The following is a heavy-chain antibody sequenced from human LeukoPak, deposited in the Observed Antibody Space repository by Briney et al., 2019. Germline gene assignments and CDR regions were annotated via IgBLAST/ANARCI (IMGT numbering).Heavy chain of an antibody. CDR2: ISTDGGGT. J-gene: IGHJ4*02. V-gene: IGHV3-64D*06. CDR3: VKYHNSCYSV. D-gene: IGHD2-21*01. CDR1: GFTFNIYA. Sequence: GGSLRLSCSASGFTFNIYAMHWVRQAPGKGLEYVSAISTDGGGTYYADSVKGRFTISRDSSKNTLYLQMSSLRTEDAAVYYCVKYHNSCYSVWGQGTLVAVSS.